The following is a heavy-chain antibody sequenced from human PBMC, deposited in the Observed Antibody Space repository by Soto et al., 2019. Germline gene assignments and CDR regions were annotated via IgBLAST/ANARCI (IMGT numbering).Heavy chain of an antibody. CDR3: ARYGSGSYDYYYGMDV. Sequence: SVKVSCKASGGTFSSYAISWVRQAPGQGLEWMGGIIPIFGTANYAQKFQGRVTITADESTSTAYMELSSLRSEDTAVYYCARYGSGSYDYYYGMDVWGPGTTVTVSS. D-gene: IGHD3-10*01. V-gene: IGHV1-69*13. CDR2: IIPIFGTA. CDR1: GGTFSSYA. J-gene: IGHJ6*02.